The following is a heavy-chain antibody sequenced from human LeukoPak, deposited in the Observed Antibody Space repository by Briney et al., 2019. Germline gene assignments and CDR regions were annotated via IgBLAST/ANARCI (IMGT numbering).Heavy chain of an antibody. CDR1: GGSICGHY. Sequence: SETLSLTCTVSGGSICGHYFNWIRQAPGKGLEWIGYIYSNGITSYNPSLRSRGTMSIATSRSQFSLTLTSVTAADTAIYYCARRAYYDTSGYSPASGYFDLWGRGTLVTVSS. D-gene: IGHD3-22*01. V-gene: IGHV4-4*08. CDR3: ARRAYYDTSGYSPASGYFDL. CDR2: IYSNGIT. J-gene: IGHJ2*01.